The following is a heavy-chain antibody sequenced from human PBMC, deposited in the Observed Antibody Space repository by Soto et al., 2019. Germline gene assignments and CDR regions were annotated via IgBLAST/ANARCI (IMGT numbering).Heavy chain of an antibody. CDR1: GFTFSSYA. J-gene: IGHJ3*02. CDR3: AKLQAFYDFWSGYSTDYAFDI. D-gene: IGHD3-3*01. V-gene: IGHV3-23*01. CDR2: ISGSGGST. Sequence: GGSLRLSCAASGFTFSSYAMSWVRQAPGEGLEWVSAISGSGGSTYYADSVKGRFTISRDNSKNTLYLQMNSLRAEDAAVYYCAKLQAFYDFWSGYSTDYAFDIWGQGTMVTVSS.